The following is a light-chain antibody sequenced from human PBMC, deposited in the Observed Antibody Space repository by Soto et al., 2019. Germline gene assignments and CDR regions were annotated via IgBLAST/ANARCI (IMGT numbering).Light chain of an antibody. CDR3: SAYTTTNTLI. CDR1: SSDVGGYDY. CDR2: EVS. V-gene: IGLV2-14*01. J-gene: IGLJ1*01. Sequence: QSVLTQPASVSGSPGQSVTISCTGTSSDVGGYDYVSWYQQHPDTAPKLILYEVSNRPSGVSNRFSGSKSGNTASLIISGLQTEDEADYYCSAYTTTNTLIFGTGTKVTVL.